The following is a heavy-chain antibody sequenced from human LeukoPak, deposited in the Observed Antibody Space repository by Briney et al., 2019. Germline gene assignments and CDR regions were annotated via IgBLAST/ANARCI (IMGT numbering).Heavy chain of an antibody. D-gene: IGHD3-10*01. V-gene: IGHV3-48*03. CDR2: ISSNGSTI. Sequence: GGSLRLSCAASGFTFSSYEMNWVRQAPGKGLEWVSYISSNGSTIYYADSVKGRFTISRDNAKNSLYLQMNSLRAEDTAVYYCARASSRGLGQDFDYWGQGTLVTVSS. J-gene: IGHJ4*02. CDR3: ARASSRGLGQDFDY. CDR1: GFTFSSYE.